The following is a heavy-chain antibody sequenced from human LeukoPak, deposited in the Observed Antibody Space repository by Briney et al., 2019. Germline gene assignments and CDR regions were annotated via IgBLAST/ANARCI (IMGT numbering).Heavy chain of an antibody. J-gene: IGHJ3*02. CDR3: ARASYYYDTTGLGAVDI. V-gene: IGHV3-30*01. D-gene: IGHD3-22*01. Sequence: GGSLRLSCAAFGFTFSSYAMHWVRQAPGKGLEWVAVISYDGSNKYYADSVKGRFTISRDDAKKSLFLQMNSLRTEDTALYYCARASYYYDTTGLGAVDIWGQGTMVTVSS. CDR1: GFTFSSYA. CDR2: ISYDGSNK.